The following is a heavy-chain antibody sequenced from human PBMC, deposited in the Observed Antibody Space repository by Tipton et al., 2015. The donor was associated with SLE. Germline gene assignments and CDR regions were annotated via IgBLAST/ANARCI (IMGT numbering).Heavy chain of an antibody. CDR1: GFTFSTYG. J-gene: IGHJ2*01. D-gene: IGHD4-17*01. Sequence: SLRLSCAASGFTFSTYGMHWVRQAPGKGLEWVAFIRYDGINEYYADSVKGRFTIFRDNSKNTLYLQMNSLRAEDTAVYYCAKDFSNYGDYVWYFDLWGRGTLVIVSS. CDR3: AKDFSNYGDYVWYFDL. V-gene: IGHV3-30*02. CDR2: IRYDGINE.